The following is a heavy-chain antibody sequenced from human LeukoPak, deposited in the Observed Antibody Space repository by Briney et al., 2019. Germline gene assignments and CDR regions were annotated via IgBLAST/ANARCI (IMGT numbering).Heavy chain of an antibody. CDR2: INHSGST. J-gene: IGHJ6*03. CDR3: ARRRRYSYGYDYYYYMDV. D-gene: IGHD5-18*01. Sequence: PSETLSLTCAVYGGSFSGYYWSWIRQPPGKGLEWIGEINHSGSTNYNPSLKSRVTIPVDTSKNQFSLKLSSVTAADTAVYYCARRRRYSYGYDYYYYMDVWGKGTTVTVSS. V-gene: IGHV4-34*01. CDR1: GGSFSGYY.